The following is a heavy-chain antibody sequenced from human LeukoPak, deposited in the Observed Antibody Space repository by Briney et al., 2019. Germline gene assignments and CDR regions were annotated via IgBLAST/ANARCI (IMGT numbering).Heavy chain of an antibody. J-gene: IGHJ3*02. Sequence: GGSLRLSCAASGFTVSSNYMSWVRQAPGKGLEGVSVIYSGGSTYYADSVKGRFTISRDNSKNTLYLQMNSLRAEDTAVYYCARDRYYYESGAFDIWGQGTMVTVSS. CDR2: IYSGGST. CDR3: ARDRYYYESGAFDI. D-gene: IGHD3-22*01. CDR1: GFTVSSNY. V-gene: IGHV3-53*01.